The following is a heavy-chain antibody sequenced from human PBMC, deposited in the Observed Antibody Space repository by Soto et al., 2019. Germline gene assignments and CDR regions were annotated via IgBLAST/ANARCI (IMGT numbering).Heavy chain of an antibody. J-gene: IGHJ6*02. Sequence: GGSLRLSCAASGFNVSGNFMSWVRQAPGKGLEWVSAISGSGGSTYYADSVKGRFTISRDNSKNTLYLQMNSLRAEDTAVYYCAKRGITIFGVVRPAQGYYGMDVWGQGTTVTVSS. CDR1: GFNVSGNF. CDR2: ISGSGGST. CDR3: AKRGITIFGVVRPAQGYYGMDV. D-gene: IGHD3-3*01. V-gene: IGHV3-23*01.